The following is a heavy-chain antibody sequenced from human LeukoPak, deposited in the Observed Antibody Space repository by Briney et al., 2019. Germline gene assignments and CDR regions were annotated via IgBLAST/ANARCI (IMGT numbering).Heavy chain of an antibody. D-gene: IGHD5-12*01. J-gene: IGHJ4*02. CDR1: GGSFSGYY. Sequence: PSETLSLTCAVYGGSFSGYYWSWIRQPPGKGLEWIGEINHSGSTSYNPCLKSRVTISVDTSKNQFSLKLSSVTAADTAVYYCARVNIVATITEDYWGQGTLVTVSS. CDR3: ARVNIVATITEDY. V-gene: IGHV4-34*01. CDR2: INHSGST.